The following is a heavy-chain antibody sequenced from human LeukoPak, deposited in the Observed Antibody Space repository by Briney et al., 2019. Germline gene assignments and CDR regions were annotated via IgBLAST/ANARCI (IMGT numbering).Heavy chain of an antibody. Sequence: PGGSLRLSCAASGFTVITNDMTRVRQAPGKGLEWVSVLCDGNTKYADSVQGRFTISRDNSKNTLYLEMNSLSPDDTAVYYCARGVEPLAANTLAYWGQGTLVTVSS. CDR3: ARGVEPLAANTLAY. J-gene: IGHJ4*02. D-gene: IGHD1-14*01. V-gene: IGHV3-53*01. CDR2: LCDGNT. CDR1: GFTVITND.